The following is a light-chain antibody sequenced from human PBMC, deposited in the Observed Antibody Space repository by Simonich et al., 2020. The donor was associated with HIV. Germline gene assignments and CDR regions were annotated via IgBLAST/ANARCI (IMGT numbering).Light chain of an antibody. CDR2: DVR. J-gene: IGLJ2*01. CDR3: SSYTSSSTVV. Sequence: QSALTQPPSASGSPGQSITISCTGTSSDVGGSNYVSWYQQHPGKAPKLMIYDVRNRPSGVSNRFSGSKSGNTASLTISGLQAEDEADYYCSSYTSSSTVVFGGGTKLTVL. CDR1: SSDVGGSNY. V-gene: IGLV2-14*03.